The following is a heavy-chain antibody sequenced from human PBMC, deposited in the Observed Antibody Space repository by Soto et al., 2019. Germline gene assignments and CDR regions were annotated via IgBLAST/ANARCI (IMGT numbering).Heavy chain of an antibody. J-gene: IGHJ3*02. CDR3: ARRTTRDGYNYGAFDI. D-gene: IGHD5-12*01. V-gene: IGHV5-51*01. CDR2: IYSGDSET. Sequence: GESLKISCKGFGYSFIYYWIGWVRQMPGKGLEWMGVIYSGDSETRYSPSFKGQVTMSVDKSINTAYLQWNTLRASDSAMYYCARRTTRDGYNYGAFDIWGQGTQVTVSS. CDR1: GYSFIYYW.